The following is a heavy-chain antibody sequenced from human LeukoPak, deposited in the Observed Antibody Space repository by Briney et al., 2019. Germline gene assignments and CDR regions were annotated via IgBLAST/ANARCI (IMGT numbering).Heavy chain of an antibody. D-gene: IGHD3-10*01. V-gene: IGHV3-30*02. CDR2: IRYDGNEK. CDR3: AKDGVPSRWFGRNYFDY. CDR1: GFSFSSYG. Sequence: GGSLRLSCAASGFSFSSYGMHWVRQASGKGLELVAFIRYDGNEKYYAGSVQGRFTVARDNSKNTLYLEMNGLRPEDTALYHCAKDGVPSRWFGRNYFDYWGQGTLVTVSS. J-gene: IGHJ4*02.